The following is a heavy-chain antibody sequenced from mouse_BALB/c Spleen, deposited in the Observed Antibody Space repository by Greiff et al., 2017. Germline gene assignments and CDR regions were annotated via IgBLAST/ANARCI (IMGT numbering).Heavy chain of an antibody. CDR2: ISSGGSYT. D-gene: IGHD3-3*01. CDR3: ARDRGRY. J-gene: IGHJ3*01. V-gene: IGHV5-9-4*01. CDR1: GFTFSSYA. Sequence: EVKLMESGGGLVKPGGSLKLSCAASGFTFSSYAMSWVRQSPEKRLEWVAEISSGGSYTYYPYTVTGRFTISRDNAKNTLYLEMSSLRSEDTAMYYCARDRGRYWGQGTLVTVSA.